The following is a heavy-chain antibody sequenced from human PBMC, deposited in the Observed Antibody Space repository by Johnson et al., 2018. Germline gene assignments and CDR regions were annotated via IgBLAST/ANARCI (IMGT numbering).Heavy chain of an antibody. J-gene: IGHJ4*02. CDR1: GFTFSSYW. CDR2: IKQDGSEK. CDR3: VKDQSRGVSGDY. V-gene: IGHV3-7*01. Sequence: VQLVQAGGGLVQPGGSIRLTCAASGFTFSSYWMSWVRQAPGKGLEWVANIKQDGSEKYYADSVKGRFTISRDNAKNSRYLQMNSLKAEDTAVYYCVKDQSRGVSGDYWGQGTLVTVSS. D-gene: IGHD3-10*01.